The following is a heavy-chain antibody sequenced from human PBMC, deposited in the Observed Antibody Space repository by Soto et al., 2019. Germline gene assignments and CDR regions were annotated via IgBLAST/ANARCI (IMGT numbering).Heavy chain of an antibody. CDR3: ARDHIVVVVAATLGMDV. CDR2: INAGNGNT. J-gene: IGHJ6*02. V-gene: IGHV1-3*01. CDR1: GYTFTSYA. D-gene: IGHD2-15*01. Sequence: QVQLVQSGAEVKKPGASVKVSCKASGYTFTSYAMHWVRQAPGQRLEWMGWINAGNGNTKYSQKFQGRVTITRDTSASTAYMELSSLRAEDTAVYYWARDHIVVVVAATLGMDVWGQGTTVNVSS.